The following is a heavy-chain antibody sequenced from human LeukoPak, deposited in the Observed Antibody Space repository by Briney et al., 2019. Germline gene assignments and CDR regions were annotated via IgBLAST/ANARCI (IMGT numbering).Heavy chain of an antibody. CDR2: IYYSGST. CDR3: ASGLYQLPFDAFDI. Sequence: PSETLSLTCTVSGGSISSSSYYWGWIRQPPGKGLEWIGSIYYSGSTYYNPSLKSRVTISVDTSKNQFSLKLSSVTAADTAVYYCASGLYQLPFDAFDIWGQGTMVTVSS. D-gene: IGHD2-2*01. V-gene: IGHV4-39*01. CDR1: GGSISSSSYY. J-gene: IGHJ3*02.